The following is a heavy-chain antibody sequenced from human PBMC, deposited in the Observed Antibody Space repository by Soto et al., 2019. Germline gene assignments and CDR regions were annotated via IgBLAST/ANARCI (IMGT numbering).Heavy chain of an antibody. V-gene: IGHV3-49*03. CDR3: TRGTLGDGGAVDY. CDR2: IRSKAYGGTT. D-gene: IGHD4-17*01. CDR1: GFTFGDYA. Sequence: GGSLRLSCTASGFTFGDYAMSWFRQAPGKGLEWVGFIRSKAYGGTTEYAASVKGRFTISRDDSKSIAYLQMNSLKTEDTAVYYCTRGTLGDGGAVDYWGQGTLVTVSS. J-gene: IGHJ4*02.